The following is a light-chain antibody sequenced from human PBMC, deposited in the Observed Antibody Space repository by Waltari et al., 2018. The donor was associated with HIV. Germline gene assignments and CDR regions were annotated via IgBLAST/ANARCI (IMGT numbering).Light chain of an antibody. J-gene: IGKJ4*01. CDR3: QQYDSYPLT. CDR1: QGISSY. V-gene: IGKV1-8*01. CDR2: AAS. Sequence: AIRVTQSPSSFSASTGDRVTITCRASQGISSYLAWYQQKPGKAPNLLIYAASTLQSGVPARFSGSGSGTDFTLTISCLQSEDFASYYCQQYDSYPLTFGGGTKVEIK.